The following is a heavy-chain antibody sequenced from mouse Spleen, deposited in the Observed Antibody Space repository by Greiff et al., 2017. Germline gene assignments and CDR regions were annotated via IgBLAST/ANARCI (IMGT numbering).Heavy chain of an antibody. CDR3: ASGGLGLDY. D-gene: IGHD4-1*01. CDR2: ISSGSSTI. V-gene: IGHV5-17*01. Sequence: DVKLVESGGGLVKPGGSLKLSCAASGFTFSDYGMHWVRQAPEKGLEWVAYISSGSSTIYYADTVKGRFTISRDNAKNTLFLQMTSLRSEDTAMYYCASGGLGLDYWGQGTTLTVSS. J-gene: IGHJ2*01. CDR1: GFTFSDYG.